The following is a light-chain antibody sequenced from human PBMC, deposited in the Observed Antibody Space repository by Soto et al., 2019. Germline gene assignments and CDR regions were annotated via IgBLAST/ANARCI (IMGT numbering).Light chain of an antibody. V-gene: IGKV1D-12*01. CDR3: RQQDTNHCT. J-gene: IGKJ5*01. CDR1: QVLSSW. Sequence: DIQMTQSPASLSSSLGDIVTITCRASQVLSSWLAWCQQKPGKTPKNLIIYKATILRGGPSRWCGGRGPAKDTLPITSRLQDDNVTYYCRQQDTNHCTFGQGTRLDIK. CDR2: YKA.